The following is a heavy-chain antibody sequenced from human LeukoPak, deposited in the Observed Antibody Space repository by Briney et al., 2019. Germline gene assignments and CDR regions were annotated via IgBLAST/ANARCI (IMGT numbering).Heavy chain of an antibody. D-gene: IGHD2-21*01. Sequence: PSETLSLTCAVSGYSISSGYYWGWIRPPPGKGLEWIGSIYHSGSTYYNPSLKSRVTISVDTSKNQFSLKLSYVTAADTAVYYCARHIQGANVCDYWGQGTLVTVPS. J-gene: IGHJ4*02. CDR1: GYSISSGYY. CDR2: IYHSGST. V-gene: IGHV4-38-2*01. CDR3: ARHIQGANVCDY.